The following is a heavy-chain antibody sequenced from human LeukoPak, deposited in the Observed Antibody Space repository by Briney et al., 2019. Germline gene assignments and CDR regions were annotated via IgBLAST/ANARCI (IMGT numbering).Heavy chain of an antibody. Sequence: PGGSLRLSCAASRFTFSSYTMNWVRQAPGKGLEWVSSISSNSSYIYYADSVKGRFTISRDNAKNSLYLQMNSLRADDTAVYYCARETYCSGGSCYKGNAFDIWGQGTMVTVSS. D-gene: IGHD2-15*01. V-gene: IGHV3-21*01. CDR2: ISSNSSYI. CDR3: ARETYCSGGSCYKGNAFDI. CDR1: RFTFSSYT. J-gene: IGHJ3*02.